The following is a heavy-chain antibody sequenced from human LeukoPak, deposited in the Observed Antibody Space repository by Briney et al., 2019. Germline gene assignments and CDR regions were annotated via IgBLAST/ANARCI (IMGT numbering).Heavy chain of an antibody. CDR2: IIPIFGTA. D-gene: IGHD6-19*01. CDR3: ANVGYSSRWYLAY. CDR1: GGTFSSYA. Sequence: ASVKVSCKASGGTFSSYAIIWVRQAPGQGLEWMGRIIPIFGTANYAQKFQGRVTITTDESTSTAYMALSSMRSEDTAVYSCANVGYSSRWYLAYLGQGTLVTVSS. V-gene: IGHV1-69*05. J-gene: IGHJ4*02.